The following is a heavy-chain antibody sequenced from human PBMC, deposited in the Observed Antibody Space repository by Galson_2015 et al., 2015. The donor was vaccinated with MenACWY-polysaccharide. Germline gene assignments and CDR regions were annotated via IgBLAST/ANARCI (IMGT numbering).Heavy chain of an antibody. CDR2: IYPGDSDP. J-gene: IGHJ4*02. V-gene: IGHV5-51*03. D-gene: IGHD5-24*01. Sequence: QSGAEVKKPGESLKISCTGSGYSFSRYWIGWVRQMPGKGLEWMGIIYPGDSDPRYSPSFQGQVTISADKSISTAYLQWSSLKASDTAMYYCATSPGGGIDGYNYGTHFDYWGQGTLVTVSS. CDR1: GYSFSRYW. CDR3: ATSPGGGIDGYNYGTHFDY.